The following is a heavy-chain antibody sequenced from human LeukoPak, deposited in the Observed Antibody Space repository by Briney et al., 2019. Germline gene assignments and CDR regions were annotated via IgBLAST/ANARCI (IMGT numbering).Heavy chain of an antibody. CDR3: ARSGIAAAGTFDY. D-gene: IGHD6-13*01. CDR2: ISGSSYI. CDR1: GFTFSSYS. J-gene: IGHJ4*02. V-gene: IGHV3-21*01. Sequence: GGSLRLSCAASGFTFSSYSMNWVRQAPGKGLEWVSSISGSSYIYYADSVKGRFTISRDNAKNSLYLQMNSLRAEDTAVYYCARSGIAAAGTFDYWGQGTLVTVSS.